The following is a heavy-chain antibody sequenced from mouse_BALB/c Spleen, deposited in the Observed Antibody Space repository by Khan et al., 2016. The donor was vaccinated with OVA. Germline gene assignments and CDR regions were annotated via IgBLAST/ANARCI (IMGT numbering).Heavy chain of an antibody. D-gene: IGHD1-1*02. CDR1: FFTVSDYY. V-gene: IGHV5-4*02. Sequence: SLKLSFSSSFFTVSDYYMSFFLPPPSHRPSSFSTIIYFFNYTSYPYSVKGRFTISRDNSKNNLYLQMSSLKSEDTAMYYCARAGYGGFAYWGQGTLVTVSA. J-gene: IGHJ3*01. CDR3: ARAGYGGFAY. CDR2: IIYFFNYT.